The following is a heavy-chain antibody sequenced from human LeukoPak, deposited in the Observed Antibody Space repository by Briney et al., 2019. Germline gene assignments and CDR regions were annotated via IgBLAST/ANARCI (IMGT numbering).Heavy chain of an antibody. CDR1: GFTFDDYG. CDR3: AKDTSTISVSGTCFDY. D-gene: IGHD6-19*01. J-gene: IGHJ4*02. Sequence: GGSLRLSCAASGFTFDDYGMSWVRQAPGKGLEWVSGINWNGGSTGYADSVKGRFTISRDNAKNSLYLQMNSLRAEDTAVYYCAKDTSTISVSGTCFDYWGQGTLVTVSS. CDR2: INWNGGST. V-gene: IGHV3-20*04.